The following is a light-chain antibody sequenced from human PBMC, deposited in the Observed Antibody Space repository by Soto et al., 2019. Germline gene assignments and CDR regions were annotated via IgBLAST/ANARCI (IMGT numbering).Light chain of an antibody. CDR1: QSINRK. Sequence: EVVMTQSPATLSVSPGERATLSCRASQSINRKLAWYQKKPGQAPRLLIYGASTRATGIPARFSGSGSETEFTLTISSLQSEDFAVYYRQQYHYWPPITFGQGTRLEIK. V-gene: IGKV3-15*01. J-gene: IGKJ5*01. CDR2: GAS. CDR3: QQYHYWPPIT.